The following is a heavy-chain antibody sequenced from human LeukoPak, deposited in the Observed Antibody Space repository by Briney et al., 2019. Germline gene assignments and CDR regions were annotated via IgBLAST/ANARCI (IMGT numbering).Heavy chain of an antibody. Sequence: PSETLSLTCTVSGGSISSYYWSWIRQPAGKGLEWIGRIYTSGSTNYNPSLKSRVTMSVDTSKNQFSLKLSSVTAADTAVYYCARADVGQDVNYYYYYMDVWGKGTTVTVSS. CDR1: GGSISSYY. V-gene: IGHV4-4*07. J-gene: IGHJ6*03. CDR2: IYTSGST. CDR3: ARADVGQDVNYYYYYMDV. D-gene: IGHD1-26*01.